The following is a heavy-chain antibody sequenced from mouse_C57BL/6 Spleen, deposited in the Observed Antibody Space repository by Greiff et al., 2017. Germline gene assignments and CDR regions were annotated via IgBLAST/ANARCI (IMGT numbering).Heavy chain of an antibody. V-gene: IGHV1-52*01. CDR1: GYTFTSYW. D-gene: IGHD1-1*01. CDR3: ARGGTTVVAPFDV. CDR2: IDPSDSET. Sequence: QVQLQQPGAELVRPGSSVKLSCKASGYTFTSYWMRWVKQRPIQGLEWIGNIDPSDSETHYNQKFKDKATLTVDKSSSTAYMQLSSLTSEDSAVYYCARGGTTVVAPFDVWGTGTTVTVSS. J-gene: IGHJ1*03.